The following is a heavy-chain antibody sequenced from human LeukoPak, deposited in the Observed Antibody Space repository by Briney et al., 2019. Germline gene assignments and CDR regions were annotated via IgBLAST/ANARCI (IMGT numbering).Heavy chain of an antibody. CDR3: AKAGYSSSWPDY. CDR1: GFTFSNYG. V-gene: IGHV3-30*18. Sequence: GGSLRLSCAASGFTFSNYGMHWVRQAPGKGLEWVAVISYDGSNKYYADSVKGRFTISRDNSKNTLYLQMNSLRAEDTAVYYCAKAGYSSSWPDYWGQGTLVTVSS. D-gene: IGHD6-13*01. J-gene: IGHJ4*02. CDR2: ISYDGSNK.